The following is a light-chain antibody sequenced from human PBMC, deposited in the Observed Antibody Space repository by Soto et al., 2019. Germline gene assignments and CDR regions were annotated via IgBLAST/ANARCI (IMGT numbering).Light chain of an antibody. CDR2: EVS. J-gene: IGLJ2*01. CDR1: ISYVGGYKY. CDR3: ASYTSSSTSVI. Sequence: QSALTQPASVSGSPGQSITISCTGTISYVGGYKYVSWYQQHPDKAPKLIIFEVSNRPSGISSRFSGSKSGNTASLTISGLQAEDEADYYCASYTSSSTSVIFGRGTQLTVL. V-gene: IGLV2-14*01.